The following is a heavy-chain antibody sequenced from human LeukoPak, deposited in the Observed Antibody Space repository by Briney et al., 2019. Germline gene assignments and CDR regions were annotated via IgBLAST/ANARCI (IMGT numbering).Heavy chain of an antibody. CDR1: GYSISSGYY. CDR3: ARQVDQLLNWFDP. CDR2: IYHSGST. D-gene: IGHD2-2*01. V-gene: IGHV4-38-2*01. J-gene: IGHJ5*02. Sequence: SETLSLTCAVSGYSISSGYYWGWIRQPPGKGLEWIGGIYHSGSTYYNPSLKSRVTISVDTSKNQFSLKLSSVTAADTAVYYCARQVDQLLNWFDPWGQGTLVTVSS.